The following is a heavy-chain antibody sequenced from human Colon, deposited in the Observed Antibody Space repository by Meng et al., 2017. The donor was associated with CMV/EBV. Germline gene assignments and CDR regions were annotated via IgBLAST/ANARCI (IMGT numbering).Heavy chain of an antibody. D-gene: IGHD6-13*01. CDR2: INSGGGST. CDR1: GLIFDGHW. CDR3: GGSEYSNRFDF. V-gene: IGHV3-74*01. Sequence: GESLKISCVDSGLIFDGHWMHWVRQAPGKGLVWVSRINSGGGSTNYADSVKGRFTISRDNAKNTLHLQMTSLRAEDTAVYYCGGSEYSNRFDFWGQGTVVTVSS. J-gene: IGHJ4*02.